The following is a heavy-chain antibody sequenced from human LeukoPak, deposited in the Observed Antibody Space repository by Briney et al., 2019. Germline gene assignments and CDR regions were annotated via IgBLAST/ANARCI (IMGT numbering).Heavy chain of an antibody. Sequence: PGGSLRLSCVASGFTFSSYWMHWVRQAPGKGQVWVSRIKSDGSTNYADSVKGRFTISRDNAKNTVSLQMNSLRAEDTGVYFCARAPSEIGGYYPEYFRHWGQGTLVTVSS. J-gene: IGHJ1*01. D-gene: IGHD3-22*01. V-gene: IGHV3-74*01. CDR1: GFTFSSYW. CDR3: ARAPSEIGGYYPEYFRH. CDR2: IKSDGST.